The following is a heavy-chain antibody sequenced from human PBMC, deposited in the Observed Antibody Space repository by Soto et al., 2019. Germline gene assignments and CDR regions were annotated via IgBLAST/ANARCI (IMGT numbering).Heavy chain of an antibody. V-gene: IGHV3-23*01. CDR1: GFTFSSYA. CDR2: ITGGANT. J-gene: IGHJ4*01. D-gene: IGHD4-17*01. CDR3: AKVLRDGLRNFDY. Sequence: EVQLLESGGGLVQPGGSLRLSCAASGFTFSSYAMSWVRRAPGKGLEWVSAITGGANTYYADSVMERFTNSRQNSKNTLYLQVNSLRDEDTAVYYCAKVLRDGLRNFDYWGQGTLVTVSS.